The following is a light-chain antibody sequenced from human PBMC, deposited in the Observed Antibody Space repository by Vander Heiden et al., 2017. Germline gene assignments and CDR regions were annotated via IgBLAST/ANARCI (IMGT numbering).Light chain of an antibody. J-gene: IGKJ4*01. Sequence: EIVLTQSPATLSLSRGERATLSCRASQSVSSYLDWYQQKPGQAPRLLIYDASNRATGIPARFSGSVSGTDFTLTISSLEPEDFAVYYCQQRSNLLTFGGGTKVEIK. CDR1: QSVSSY. CDR2: DAS. CDR3: QQRSNLLT. V-gene: IGKV3-11*01.